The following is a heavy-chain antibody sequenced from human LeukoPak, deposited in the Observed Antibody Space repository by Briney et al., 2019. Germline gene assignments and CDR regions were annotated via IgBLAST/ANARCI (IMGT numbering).Heavy chain of an antibody. Sequence: ASVKVSCKASGYTFTSYDINWVRQATGQGLEWMGWMNPNSGNTGYAQKFQGRVTMTRNTSISTAYMELSSLRSEDTAVYYCARADCGGDCYPTDWYFDLWGRGTLVTVSS. CDR2: MNPNSGNT. CDR3: ARADCGGDCYPTDWYFDL. V-gene: IGHV1-8*01. J-gene: IGHJ2*01. CDR1: GYTFTSYD. D-gene: IGHD2-21*02.